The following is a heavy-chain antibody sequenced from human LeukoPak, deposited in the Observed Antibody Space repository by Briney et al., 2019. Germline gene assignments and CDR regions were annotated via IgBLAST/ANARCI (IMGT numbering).Heavy chain of an antibody. J-gene: IGHJ4*02. Sequence: GGSLRLSCAASGFTFSSYSMNWVRQAPGKGLEWVSYISSSSSTIYYADSVKGRFTISRDNSKNTLYLQMNSLRAEDTAVYYCAKGLRFLEWLGTDYWGQGTLVTVSS. CDR2: ISSSSSTI. D-gene: IGHD3-3*01. V-gene: IGHV3-48*01. CDR1: GFTFSSYS. CDR3: AKGLRFLEWLGTDY.